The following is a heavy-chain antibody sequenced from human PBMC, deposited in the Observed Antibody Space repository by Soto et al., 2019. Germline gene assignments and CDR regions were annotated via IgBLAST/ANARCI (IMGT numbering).Heavy chain of an antibody. J-gene: IGHJ4*02. V-gene: IGHV1-69*02. D-gene: IGHD1-26*01. CDR2: IIPILGIA. CDR3: ASQGPYSGSCPFDY. CDR1: GGTFSSYT. Sequence: QVQLVQSGAEVKKPGSSVKVSCKASGGTFSSYTISWVRQAPGQGLEWMGRIIPILGIANYAQKFQGRVTISADKSTRAAYMELRSLRSEDTAVYYCASQGPYSGSCPFDYGGQGTLVTVSS.